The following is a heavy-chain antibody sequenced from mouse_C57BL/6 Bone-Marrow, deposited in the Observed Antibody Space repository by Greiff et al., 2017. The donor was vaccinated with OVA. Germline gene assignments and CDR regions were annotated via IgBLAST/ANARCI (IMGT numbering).Heavy chain of an antibody. CDR3: ARRYYYGSAMDY. D-gene: IGHD1-1*01. CDR2: ISNGGGST. J-gene: IGHJ4*01. CDR1: GFTFSDYY. V-gene: IGHV5-12*01. Sequence: DVKLQESGGGLVQPGGSLKLSCAASGFTFSDYYMYWVRQTPEKRLEWVAYISNGGGSTYYPDTVKGRFTISRDNAKNTLYLQMSRLKSEDTAMYYCARRYYYGSAMDYWGQGTSVTVSS.